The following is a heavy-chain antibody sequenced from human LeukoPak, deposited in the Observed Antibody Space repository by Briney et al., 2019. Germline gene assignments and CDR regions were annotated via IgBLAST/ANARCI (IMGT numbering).Heavy chain of an antibody. Sequence: SQTLSLTCTVSGGSISSYYWSWIRQPAGKGLEWIGRIYTSGSTNYNPSLKSRVTMSVDTSKNQFSLKLSSVTAADTAVYYCARAQAGYSSSAFDYWGQGTLVTVSS. CDR3: ARAQAGYSSSAFDY. CDR1: GGSISSYY. V-gene: IGHV4-4*07. CDR2: IYTSGST. J-gene: IGHJ4*02. D-gene: IGHD6-13*01.